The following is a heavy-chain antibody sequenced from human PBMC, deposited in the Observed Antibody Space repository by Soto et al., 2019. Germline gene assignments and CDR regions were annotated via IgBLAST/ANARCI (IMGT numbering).Heavy chain of an antibody. J-gene: IGHJ4*02. CDR2: ISYDGSNK. CDR1: GFTFSSYG. CDR3: XXDDPYXXXXGY. Sequence: VESGGXXXXXXRXLRLSCAASGFTFSSYGMHWVRQAPGKGLEWVAVISYDGSNKYYADSVKGRXXXXXXXSXXXXXXXXXXXXXXXXXXXYCXXDDPYXXXXGYWGQGXLVTV. D-gene: IGHD2-8*02. V-gene: IGHV3-30*03.